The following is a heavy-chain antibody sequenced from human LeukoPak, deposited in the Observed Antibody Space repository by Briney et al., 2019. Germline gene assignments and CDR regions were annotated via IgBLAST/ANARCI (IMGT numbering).Heavy chain of an antibody. CDR3: ARHTRDCSNGVCWFDP. D-gene: IGHD2-8*01. CDR1: GYSFISYW. V-gene: IGHV5-51*01. J-gene: IGHJ5*02. CDR2: IYPGDSDI. Sequence: GESLKISCKGSGYSFISYWMGWVRQTPGKGLEWMGIIYPGDSDIRYSPSFQGQVTISADKSISTAYLQWSSLKASDTAMYYCARHTRDCSNGVCWFDPWGRGTLVTVSS.